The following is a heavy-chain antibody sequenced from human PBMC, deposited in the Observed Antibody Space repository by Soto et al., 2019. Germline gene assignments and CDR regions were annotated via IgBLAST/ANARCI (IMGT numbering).Heavy chain of an antibody. Sequence: EVPLVESGGGLVQPGGSLRLSCAASGLTVSNSYMNWVRQAPGKGLEWVSIIYSGGNTYYADSVKGRFTISRDNSKNMLYLQMHSLRADDTAVYYCARDTTVTTPTYFASWGQGTLVIVSS. D-gene: IGHD4-17*01. CDR3: ARDTTVTTPTYFAS. CDR2: IYSGGNT. V-gene: IGHV3-66*01. CDR1: GLTVSNSY. J-gene: IGHJ4*02.